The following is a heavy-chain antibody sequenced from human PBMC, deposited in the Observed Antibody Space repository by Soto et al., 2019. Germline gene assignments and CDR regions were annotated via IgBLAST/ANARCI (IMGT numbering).Heavy chain of an antibody. D-gene: IGHD3-10*01. J-gene: IGHJ6*03. Sequence: SETLSLTCTVSGGSISSSSYYWGWIRQPPGKGLEWIGSIYYSGSTYYNPSLKSRVTISVDTSKNQFSLKLSSVTAADTAVYYCASCPGWFGEFPQYYYYYMDVWGKGTTVTVSS. V-gene: IGHV4-39*01. CDR2: IYYSGST. CDR1: GGSISSSSYY. CDR3: ASCPGWFGEFPQYYYYYMDV.